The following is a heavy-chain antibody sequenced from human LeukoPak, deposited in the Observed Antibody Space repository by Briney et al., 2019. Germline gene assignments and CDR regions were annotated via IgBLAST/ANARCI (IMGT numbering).Heavy chain of an antibody. CDR1: GFTFSSYA. J-gene: IGHJ4*02. V-gene: IGHV3-30*04. CDR3: ARVGSGSYYPQANYYFDY. D-gene: IGHD1-26*01. CDR2: ISYDGSNK. Sequence: GGSLRLSCAASGFTFSSYAMHWVRQAPGKGLEWVAVISYDGSNKYYADSVKGRFTISRDNSKNTLYLQMNSLRAEDTAVYYCARVGSGSYYPQANYYFDYWGQGTLVTVSS.